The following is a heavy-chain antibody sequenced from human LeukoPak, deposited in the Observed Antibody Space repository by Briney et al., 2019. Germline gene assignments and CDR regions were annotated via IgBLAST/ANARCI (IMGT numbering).Heavy chain of an antibody. CDR3: ARDREYTSFDF. V-gene: IGHV3-21*01. J-gene: IGHJ4*02. Sequence: GGSLRLSCAASGFTFSSYSVNWVRQAPGKGLEWVSSISSSSSYIYYADSVKGRFTISRDNAKNSLYLQMNSLRADDTAVYYCARDREYTSFDFWGQGTLVAVSS. CDR1: GFTFSSYS. CDR2: ISSSSSYI. D-gene: IGHD2/OR15-2a*01.